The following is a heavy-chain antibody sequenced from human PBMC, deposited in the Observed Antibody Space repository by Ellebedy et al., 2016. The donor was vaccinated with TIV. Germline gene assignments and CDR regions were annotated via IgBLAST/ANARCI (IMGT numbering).Heavy chain of an antibody. D-gene: IGHD6-13*01. CDR3: ARERYSRVELDY. CDR2: FDPEDGET. CDR1: GYSLTELS. V-gene: IGHV1-24*01. J-gene: IGHJ4*02. Sequence: AASVKVSCKVSGYSLTELSMHWVRQAPGKGLEWMGGFDPEDGETTYAQKFQGRVTITRDTSASTAYMELSSLRSEDTAVYYCARERYSRVELDYWGQGTLVTVSS.